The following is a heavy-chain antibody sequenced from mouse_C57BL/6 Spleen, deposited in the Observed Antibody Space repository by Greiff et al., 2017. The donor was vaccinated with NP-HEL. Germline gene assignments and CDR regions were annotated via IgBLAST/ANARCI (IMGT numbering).Heavy chain of an antibody. Sequence: QVQLQQPGAELARPGASVKMSCKASGYTFTSYTMHWVKQRPGQGLEWIGYINPSSGYTKYNQKFKDKATLTADKSSSTAYMQLSSLTSEDSAVYYCAKPYGYDVEAMDYWGQGTSVTVSS. D-gene: IGHD2-2*01. CDR3: AKPYGYDVEAMDY. CDR1: GYTFTSYT. V-gene: IGHV1-4*01. J-gene: IGHJ4*01. CDR2: INPSSGYT.